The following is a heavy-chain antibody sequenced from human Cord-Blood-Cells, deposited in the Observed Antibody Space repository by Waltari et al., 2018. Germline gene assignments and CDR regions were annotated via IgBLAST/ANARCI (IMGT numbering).Heavy chain of an antibody. CDR1: GFTFSSYA. CDR2: KSYDGSNK. J-gene: IGHJ4*02. V-gene: IGHV3-30-3*01. CDR3: ARSLYYDFWSGYDY. Sequence: QVQLVESGGGVVQPGRSLRLSCAASGFTFSSYAMHCVRTAPGKGLEWVAVKSYDGSNKYYADSVKGRFTISRDNSKNTLYLQMNSLRAEDTAVYYCARSLYYDFWSGYDYWGQGTLVTVSS. D-gene: IGHD3-3*01.